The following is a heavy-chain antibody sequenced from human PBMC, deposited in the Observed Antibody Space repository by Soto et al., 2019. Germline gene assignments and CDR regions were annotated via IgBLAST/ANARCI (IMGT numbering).Heavy chain of an antibody. D-gene: IGHD6-13*01. CDR1: GYTFTSYG. Sequence: GASVKVSCKASGYTFTSYGISWVRQAPGQGLEWMGWISAYNGNTNYAQKLQGRVTMTTDTSTSTAYMEPRSLRSDDTAVYYCARDLEIAAAGYYYYYGMDVWGQGTTVTVSS. CDR3: ARDLEIAAAGYYYYYGMDV. CDR2: ISAYNGNT. V-gene: IGHV1-18*04. J-gene: IGHJ6*02.